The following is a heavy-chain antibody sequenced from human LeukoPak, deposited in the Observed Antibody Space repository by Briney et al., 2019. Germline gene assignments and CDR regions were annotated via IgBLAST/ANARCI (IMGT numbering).Heavy chain of an antibody. CDR3: AKEGEMATISFDY. Sequence: GGSLRLSCAASGFTFSSYGMHWVRQAPGKGLEWVAVIWYDGSNKYYADSVKGRFTISRDNTKNTLYLQMNSLRAEDTAVYYCAKEGEMATISFDYWGQGTLVTVSS. D-gene: IGHD5-24*01. CDR2: IWYDGSNK. V-gene: IGHV3-33*06. J-gene: IGHJ4*02. CDR1: GFTFSSYG.